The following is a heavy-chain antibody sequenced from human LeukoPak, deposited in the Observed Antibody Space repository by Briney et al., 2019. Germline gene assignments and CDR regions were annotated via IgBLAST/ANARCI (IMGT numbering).Heavy chain of an antibody. D-gene: IGHD5-18*01. CDR1: GYAFTDCA. CDR2: INTDNGDT. Sequence: GASVKLSCKASGYAFTDCAFHWVRQAPGQRPERMGGINTDNGDTKFSQEFQGRVPITRDTSACTAYLELSSLMSEDTAVYYCARRDTSRGYYYYYCMDVWGQGTTVTVSS. V-gene: IGHV1-3*04. J-gene: IGHJ6*02. CDR3: ARRDTSRGYYYYYCMDV.